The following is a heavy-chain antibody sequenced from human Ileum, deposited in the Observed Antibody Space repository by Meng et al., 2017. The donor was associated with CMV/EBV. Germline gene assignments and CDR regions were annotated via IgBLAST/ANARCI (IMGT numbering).Heavy chain of an antibody. CDR1: GFTFSSYA. V-gene: IGHV3-64*02. CDR3: ARYWRGLYDY. CDR2: ISSNGASA. D-gene: IGHD2-8*02. Sequence: LSCAASGFTFSSYAMHWVRQDPGKGLEYVSAISSNGASAYYADSVKGRFSISRDDSKNTLYLQMGSLRAEDMAVYYCARYWRGLYDYWGQGTLVTVSS. J-gene: IGHJ4*02.